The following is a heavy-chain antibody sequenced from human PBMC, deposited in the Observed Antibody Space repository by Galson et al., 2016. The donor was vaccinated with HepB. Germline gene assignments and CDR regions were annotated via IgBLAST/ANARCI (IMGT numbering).Heavy chain of an antibody. J-gene: IGHJ5*02. V-gene: IGHV1-46*01. CDR2: INPSGGST. D-gene: IGHD4-17*01. CDR1: GYTFSNYY. CDR3: TRESGWAIGYGEQGWFAP. Sequence: SVKVSCKASGYTFSNYYIHWVRQAPGQGLEWMGTINPSGGSTNYAQKFQGRVTMTRDTSTTTVYMGLGSLRSKDTALYFCTRESGWAIGYGEQGWFAPWGQGSRVTVSS.